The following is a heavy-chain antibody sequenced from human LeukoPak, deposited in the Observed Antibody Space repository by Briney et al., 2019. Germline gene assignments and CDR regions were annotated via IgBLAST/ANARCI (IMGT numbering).Heavy chain of an antibody. Sequence: KSSETLSLTCTVSGGSVSRTSYYWSWIRQPPGKGLEWIGYIYYSGSTVYNPSLKSRVTISVDTSKNQFSLKLSSLTAADTAVYYCATCPITADGAVDYWGQGIRVTVSS. J-gene: IGHJ4*02. CDR2: IYYSGST. V-gene: IGHV4-61*01. D-gene: IGHD6-13*01. CDR3: ATCPITADGAVDY. CDR1: GGSVSRTSYY.